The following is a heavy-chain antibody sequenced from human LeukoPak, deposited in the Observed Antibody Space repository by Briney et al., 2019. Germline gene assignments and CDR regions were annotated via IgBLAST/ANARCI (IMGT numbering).Heavy chain of an antibody. D-gene: IGHD5-18*01. Sequence: SETLSLTCTVSGGSISSYYGSWIRQPAGKGLEWIGRIYTSGSTNYNPSLKSRVTISVDKSKNQFSLKLSSVTAADTAVYYCARDQGQLPNFDYWGQGTLVTVSS. CDR3: ARDQGQLPNFDY. J-gene: IGHJ4*02. V-gene: IGHV4-4*07. CDR1: GGSISSYY. CDR2: IYTSGST.